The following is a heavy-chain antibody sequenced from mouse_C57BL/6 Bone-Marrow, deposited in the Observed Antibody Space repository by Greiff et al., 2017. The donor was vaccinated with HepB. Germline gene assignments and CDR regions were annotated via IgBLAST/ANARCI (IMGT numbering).Heavy chain of an antibody. D-gene: IGHD1-1*01. CDR2: IYPGDGDT. CDR3: VYYYGSRRRGYFDV. V-gene: IGHV1-80*01. J-gene: IGHJ1*03. Sequence: QVHLKQSGAELVKPGASVKISCKASGYAFSSYWMNWVKQRPGKGLEWIGQIYPGDGDTNYNGKFKGKATLTADKSSSTAYMQLSSLTSEDSAVYFCVYYYGSRRRGYFDVWGTGTTVTVSS. CDR1: GYAFSSYW.